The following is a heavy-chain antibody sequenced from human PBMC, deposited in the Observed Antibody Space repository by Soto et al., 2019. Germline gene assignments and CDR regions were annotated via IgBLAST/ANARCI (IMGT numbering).Heavy chain of an antibody. J-gene: IGHJ6*02. V-gene: IGHV1-18*01. CDR3: KRGPLGFEEYCLGGYYSYYGMDV. CDR2: ISAYNGNT. Sequence: QVQLVQSGAEVKKPGASVKVSCKASGYTFTSYGISWVRQAPGQGLEWMGWISAYNGNTNYAQKLQGRVTMTTDTSTSPANMNMWGQRQDDTAVYYRKRGPLGFEEYCLGGYYSYYGMDVWGQRATVTVCS. D-gene: IGHD3-10*01. CDR1: GYTFTSYG.